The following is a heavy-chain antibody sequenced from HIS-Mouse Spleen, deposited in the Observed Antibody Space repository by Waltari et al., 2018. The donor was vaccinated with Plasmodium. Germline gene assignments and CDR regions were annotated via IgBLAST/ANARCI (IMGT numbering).Heavy chain of an antibody. Sequence: EVQLVESGGGLVQPGGSLRLSCAASAFTLSSYWLSWGRQAQGKGREWVANIKQDGSEKYYVDSVKGRFTISRDNAKNSLYLQMNSLRAEDTAVYYCARGRVAVAGTAYWGQGTLVTVSS. CDR3: ARGRVAVAGTAY. V-gene: IGHV3-7*01. J-gene: IGHJ4*02. CDR1: AFTLSSYW. D-gene: IGHD6-19*01. CDR2: IKQDGSEK.